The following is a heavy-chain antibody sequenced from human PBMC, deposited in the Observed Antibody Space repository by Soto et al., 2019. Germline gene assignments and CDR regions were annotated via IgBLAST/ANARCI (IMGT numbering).Heavy chain of an antibody. J-gene: IGHJ4*02. Sequence: PSETLSLTCTVSGGSIRSGSHYWSWIRQHPGKGLEWIGYIYYSGSTYYNLSLKSRITISISTSKNQFSLKLTSVTAADTAVYYCAREGGDGIDYWGQGTLVTVPQ. CDR1: GGSIRSGSHY. D-gene: IGHD3-16*01. CDR3: AREGGDGIDY. V-gene: IGHV4-31*03. CDR2: IYYSGST.